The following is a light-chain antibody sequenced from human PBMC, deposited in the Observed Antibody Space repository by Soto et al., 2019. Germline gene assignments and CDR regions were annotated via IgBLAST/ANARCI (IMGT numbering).Light chain of an antibody. CDR2: AAS. J-gene: IGKJ5*01. Sequence: DIQMTQYPSSVSASVGDRVTITCGASQGIRKWLAWYQQRPGQAPKLLIYAASSLQSGVPSRLRGSGSGTDFTITISSLKPEDFATYYCQQLNTSTITFGQGTRLEIK. CDR3: QQLNTSTIT. V-gene: IGKV1-12*01. CDR1: QGIRKW.